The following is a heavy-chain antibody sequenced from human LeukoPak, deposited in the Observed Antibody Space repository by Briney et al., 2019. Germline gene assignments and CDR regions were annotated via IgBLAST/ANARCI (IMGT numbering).Heavy chain of an antibody. J-gene: IGHJ4*02. Sequence: SETLSLTCTVSGGSISSYYWSWIRQPAGKGLEWIGRIYTSGSTNYNPSLKSRVTISVDRSKNQFSLKLSSVTAADTAVYYCARYVHSSSWPTFDYWGQGTLVTVSS. D-gene: IGHD6-13*01. V-gene: IGHV4-4*07. CDR2: IYTSGST. CDR1: GGSISSYY. CDR3: ARYVHSSSWPTFDY.